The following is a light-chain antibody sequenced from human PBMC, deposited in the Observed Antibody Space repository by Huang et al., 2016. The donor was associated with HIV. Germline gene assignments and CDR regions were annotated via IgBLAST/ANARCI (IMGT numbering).Light chain of an antibody. CDR1: QSVSSNY. CDR2: AAS. V-gene: IGKV3-20*01. CDR3: QQYGSSPRT. Sequence: EIVLTQSPGTLSLSPGERATLSCRASQSVSSNYLAWYQQKHGQAPRLLIYAASSRATDIPDRFSGSGSGTDFTLTISSLEPDDFAVYYCQQYGSSPRTFGQGTKVEIK. J-gene: IGKJ1*01.